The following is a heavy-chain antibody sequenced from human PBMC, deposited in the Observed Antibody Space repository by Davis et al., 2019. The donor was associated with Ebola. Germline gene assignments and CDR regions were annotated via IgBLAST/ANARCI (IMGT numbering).Heavy chain of an antibody. D-gene: IGHD1-1*01. J-gene: IGHJ4*02. V-gene: IGHV1-18*04. CDR1: GYTFTGYY. CDR3: ARAQFPTTSDY. CDR2: ISAYNGNT. Sequence: AASVKVSCKASGYTFTGYYMHWVRQAPGQGLEWMGWISAYNGNTNYAQNVQGRVTMTTDTSTTTAYMEVGSLRSDDTAVYYCARAQFPTTSDYWGQGTLVTVSS.